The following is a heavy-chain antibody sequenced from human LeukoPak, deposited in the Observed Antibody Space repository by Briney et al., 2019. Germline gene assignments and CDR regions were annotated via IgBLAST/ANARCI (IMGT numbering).Heavy chain of an antibody. Sequence: GGSLRLSCTASGFTFGDYALSWVRQAPGKGLEWVANIKQDGSEKYYVDSVKGRFTISRDNAKNSLYLQMNSLRAEDTAVYYCARVALSGNYYYYYGMDVWGQGTTVTVSS. CDR2: IKQDGSEK. J-gene: IGHJ6*02. D-gene: IGHD3-3*01. V-gene: IGHV3-7*01. CDR1: GFTFGDYA. CDR3: ARVALSGNYYYYYGMDV.